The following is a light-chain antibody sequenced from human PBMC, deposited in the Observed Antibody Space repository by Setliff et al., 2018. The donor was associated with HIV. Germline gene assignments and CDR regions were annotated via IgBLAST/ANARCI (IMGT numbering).Light chain of an antibody. J-gene: IGLJ1*01. CDR2: DVS. V-gene: IGLV2-11*01. CDR1: SSDVAAYNS. Sequence: LSQPRSVSGSPGQSVTVSCTGSSSDVAAYNSVSWYQHHPGKAPKLIIYDVSRRPSGVPDRFSGSKSGNTASLTISGLQAEDEADYYCSSYTSSSTLVFGTGTKVTVL. CDR3: SSYTSSSTLV.